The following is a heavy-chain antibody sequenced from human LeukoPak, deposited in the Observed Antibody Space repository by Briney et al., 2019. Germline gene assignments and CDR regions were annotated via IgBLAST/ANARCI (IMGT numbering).Heavy chain of an antibody. CDR2: ISAYNGNI. Sequence: ASVKVSCKASGYTFTSYGISWVRQAPGQGLEWLGWISAYNGNIDYAQKLQGRVTLTTDTSTSTAYMEVRSLRSDDTAVYYCASMSGYYPSYYFDYWGQGTLVTVSS. CDR3: ASMSGYYPSYYFDY. V-gene: IGHV1-18*01. CDR1: GYTFTSYG. J-gene: IGHJ4*02. D-gene: IGHD3-3*01.